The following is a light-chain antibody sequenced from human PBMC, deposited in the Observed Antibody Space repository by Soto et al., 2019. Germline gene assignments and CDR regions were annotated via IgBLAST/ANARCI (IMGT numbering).Light chain of an antibody. CDR2: GAF. CDR1: HRVSSY. J-gene: IGKJ5*01. V-gene: IGKV3-11*01. CDR3: QQRNIWPPVA. Sequence: EIVMTPSPATLSVSPVEIAILYFTSSHRVSSYLAWYQQKPGQAPRLLIYGAFNRATGIPARFSGSGSGTDFTLTISSLEPEDFAVYYCQQRNIWPPVACGQGTRREIK.